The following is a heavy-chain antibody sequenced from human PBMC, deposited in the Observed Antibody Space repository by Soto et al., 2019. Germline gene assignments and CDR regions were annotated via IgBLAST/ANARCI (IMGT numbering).Heavy chain of an antibody. CDR1: GGSISSGGYY. J-gene: IGHJ3*02. V-gene: IGHV4-31*03. Sequence: QVQLQESGPGLVKPSQTLSLTCTVSGGSISSGGYYWSWIRQHPGKGLEWIGYIYYSGSTYYNPSLQSRVTISVDTSKNQFSLKLSSVTAADTAVYYCASLVEMATMVDPRSAFDIWGQGTMVTVSS. CDR2: IYYSGST. CDR3: ASLVEMATMVDPRSAFDI. D-gene: IGHD2-8*01.